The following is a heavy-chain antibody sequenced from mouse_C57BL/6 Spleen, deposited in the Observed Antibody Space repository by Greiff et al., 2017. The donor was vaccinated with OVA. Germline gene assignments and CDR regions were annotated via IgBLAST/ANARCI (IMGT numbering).Heavy chain of an antibody. J-gene: IGHJ3*01. CDR3: ARWGDYGFAY. CDR2: IDPSDSYT. CDR1: GYTFTSYW. V-gene: IGHV1-69*01. D-gene: IGHD2-4*01. Sequence: VQLQQSGAELVMPGASVKLSCKASGYTFTSYWMHWVKQRPGQGLEWIGEIDPSDSYTNYNQKFKGKSTLTVDKSSSTAYMQLSSLTSEDSAVYYCARWGDYGFAYWGQGTLVTVSA.